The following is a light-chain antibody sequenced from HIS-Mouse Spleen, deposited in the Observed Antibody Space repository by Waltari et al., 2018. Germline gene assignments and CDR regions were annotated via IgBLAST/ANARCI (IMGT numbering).Light chain of an antibody. V-gene: IGLV3-10*01. CDR2: EDS. CDR3: YSTDSSGNHRV. Sequence: SYELTQPPSVSVSPGQTARITCSGDALPKKYAYWYQQKSGQAPVLAIYEDSKRPYGIPERFSGSSSGTMATLTISGAQVEDEADYYCYSTDSSGNHRVFGGGTKLTVL. CDR1: ALPKKY. J-gene: IGLJ2*01.